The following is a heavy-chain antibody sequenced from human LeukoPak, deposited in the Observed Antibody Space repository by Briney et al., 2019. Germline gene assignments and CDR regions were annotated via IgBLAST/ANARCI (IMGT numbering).Heavy chain of an antibody. J-gene: IGHJ4*02. CDR2: ISSSGDTI. V-gene: IGHV3-11*01. CDR1: GFSFSDYY. Sequence: AGGSLRLSCAASGFSFSDYYMSWIRQAPGKGLEWLSYISSSGDTIHYADSVRGRFTISRDNAKNSLYLQMNSLSAEDTAVYYCARDLDDFLTGNFDYWGQGTLVTVSS. CDR3: ARDLDDFLTGNFDY. D-gene: IGHD3-9*01.